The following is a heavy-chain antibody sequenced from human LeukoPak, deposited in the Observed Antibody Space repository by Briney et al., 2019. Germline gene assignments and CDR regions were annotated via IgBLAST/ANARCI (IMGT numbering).Heavy chain of an antibody. V-gene: IGHV1-46*01. J-gene: IGHJ4*02. D-gene: IGHD2-2*01. CDR2: INPSGGST. Sequence: ASVKVSCKASGYMFTTSFMHWVRQAPGQGLEWMGIINPSGGSTSYAQKFQGRVTMTRDTSTSTVYMELSSLRSEDTAVYYCARGTKARYCSSTSCYSTFDYWGQGTLVTVSS. CDR1: GYMFTTSF. CDR3: ARGTKARYCSSTSCYSTFDY.